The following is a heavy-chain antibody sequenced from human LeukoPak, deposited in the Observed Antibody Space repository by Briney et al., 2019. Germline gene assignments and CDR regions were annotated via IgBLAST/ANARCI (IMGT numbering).Heavy chain of an antibody. Sequence: PGGSLRLSCAASGFTFSRYELNWVRQAPGKGLEWVSYIGSSGSIIYYADSVKGRFTISRDNAKNSLYLQMNSLRAEDTAVYYCARDLGMTDGDYVSYFDYWGQGTLVTVSS. CDR3: ARDLGMTDGDYVSYFDY. V-gene: IGHV3-48*03. J-gene: IGHJ4*02. D-gene: IGHD4-17*01. CDR1: GFTFSRYE. CDR2: IGSSGSII.